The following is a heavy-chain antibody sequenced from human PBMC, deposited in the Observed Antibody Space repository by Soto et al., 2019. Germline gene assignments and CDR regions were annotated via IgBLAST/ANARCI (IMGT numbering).Heavy chain of an antibody. CDR3: ARGSRSPNWLDT. CDR1: GYTFTNYD. Sequence: ASVRVSCKTSGYTFTNYDIHWVRQAPGQGREWRGIINPNGGSTRYAQKFQGRVTMTRDAHTSTVYMELSSLRSEDTTAYYCARGSRSPNWLDTWAREPWTPTTQ. J-gene: IGHJ5*02. V-gene: IGHV1-46*01. CDR2: INPNGGST. D-gene: IGHD1-26*01.